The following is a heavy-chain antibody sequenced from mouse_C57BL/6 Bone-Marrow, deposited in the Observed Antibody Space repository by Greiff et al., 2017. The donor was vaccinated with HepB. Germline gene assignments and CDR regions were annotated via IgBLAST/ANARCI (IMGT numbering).Heavy chain of an antibody. J-gene: IGHJ1*03. Sequence: EVQLQQSGPELVKPGASVKMSCKASGYTFTDYNMHWVKQSHGKSLEWIGYINHNNGGTSYNQKFKGKATLTVNKSSSTAYMELRNLTSEDSAVYYCARRVYYYGSSWYFDVWGTGTTVTVSS. CDR3: ARRVYYYGSSWYFDV. CDR2: INHNNGGT. V-gene: IGHV1-22*01. D-gene: IGHD1-1*01. CDR1: GYTFTDYN.